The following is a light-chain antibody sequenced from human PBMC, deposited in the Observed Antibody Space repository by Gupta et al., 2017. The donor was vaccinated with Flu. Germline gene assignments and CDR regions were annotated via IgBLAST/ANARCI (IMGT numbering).Light chain of an antibody. CDR1: QTVSSY. V-gene: IGKV3-11*02. CDR3: QQRGNWPWT. Sequence: PATLSLSPGERATLSCRASQTVSSYLARYQQEPGQAPRLALYDAFNRSTGISARNSDSESGRDFSLTINSLDLADIAVYFCQQRGNWPWTFGPGTKVEIK. CDR2: DAF. J-gene: IGKJ1*01.